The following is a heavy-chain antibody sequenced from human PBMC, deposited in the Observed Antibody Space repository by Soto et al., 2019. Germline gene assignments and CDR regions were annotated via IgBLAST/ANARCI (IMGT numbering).Heavy chain of an antibody. J-gene: IGHJ5*02. CDR2: IYYSGST. D-gene: IGHD3-10*01. V-gene: IGHV4-39*01. CDR1: DGSIRSSSYY. CDR3: ARIVTWFGELPWFDP. Sequence: PSEPLSLTCSVSDGSIRSSSYYWIWIRQPPGKGLEWIWSIYYSGSTYYNPSLKSRVTISVDTSKNQFSLKLSSVTAADTAVYYCARIVTWFGELPWFDPWGQGTLVTVSS.